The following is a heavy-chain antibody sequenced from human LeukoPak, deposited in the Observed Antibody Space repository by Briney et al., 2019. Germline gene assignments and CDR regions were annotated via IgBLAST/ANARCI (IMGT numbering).Heavy chain of an antibody. V-gene: IGHV3-43*02. Sequence: GGSLRLSCAASGFTFDDYAMHWVRQAPGKGLEWVSLISGDGGSTYYADSVKGRFTISRDNSKNSLYLQTNSLRTEDTALYYCAKGRYYDSSGYLEGWGQGTLVTVSS. CDR2: ISGDGGST. D-gene: IGHD3-22*01. CDR1: GFTFDDYA. J-gene: IGHJ4*02. CDR3: AKGRYYDSSGYLEG.